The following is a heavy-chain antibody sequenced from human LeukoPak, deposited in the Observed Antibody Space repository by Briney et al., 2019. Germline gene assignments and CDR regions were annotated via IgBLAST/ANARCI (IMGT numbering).Heavy chain of an antibody. CDR3: ARDSSIAARPPYYGMDV. V-gene: IGHV1-18*01. J-gene: IGHJ6*02. CDR2: ISAYNGNT. CDR1: GYTCTSYG. D-gene: IGHD6-6*01. Sequence: ASVKVSCKASGYTCTSYGISWVRQAPGQRLEWMGWISAYNGNTNYAQKLQGRVTMTTDTSTSTAYMELRSLRSDYTAVYYCARDSSIAARPPYYGMDVWGQGTTVTVSS.